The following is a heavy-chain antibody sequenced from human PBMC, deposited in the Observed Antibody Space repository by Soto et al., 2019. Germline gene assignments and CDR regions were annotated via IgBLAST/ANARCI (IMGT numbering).Heavy chain of an antibody. D-gene: IGHD3-3*01. CDR2: IWYDGSNK. J-gene: IGHJ6*03. Sequence: GGSLRLSCAASGFTFSSYGMHWVRQAPGKGLEWVAVIWYDGSNKYYADSVKGRFTISRDNSKNTLYLQMNSLRAEDTAVYYCASPYDFWSGYPGASTGYYYMDVWGKGTTVTVSS. V-gene: IGHV3-33*08. CDR1: GFTFSSYG. CDR3: ASPYDFWSGYPGASTGYYYMDV.